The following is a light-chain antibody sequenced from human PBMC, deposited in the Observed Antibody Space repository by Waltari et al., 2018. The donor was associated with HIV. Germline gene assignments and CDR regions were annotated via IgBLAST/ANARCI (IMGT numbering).Light chain of an antibody. V-gene: IGKV1-17*01. CDR2: AAF. Sequence: DVQMTQSPSSLSASVGDRVTITCRTSQGIREDLGWYQQKPGKAPKRLIFAAFTLQSGVPTRFSGSEARTEITITISRLQDEDFANYYCLQYNRYPLTFGGGTKVEIK. CDR3: LQYNRYPLT. J-gene: IGKJ4*01. CDR1: QGIRED.